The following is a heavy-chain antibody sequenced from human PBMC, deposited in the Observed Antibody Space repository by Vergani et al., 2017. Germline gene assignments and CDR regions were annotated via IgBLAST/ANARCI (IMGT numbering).Heavy chain of an antibody. CDR2: IYPADSDT. D-gene: IGHD1-1*01. V-gene: IGHV5-51*01. J-gene: IGHJ4*02. CDR3: ARHTTYSDS. Sequence: EVELVQSGPEMRKPGEYLKISCKGSEYSFGNYWNGWVRQMPGKGLEWMGIIYPADSDTRYSPSFQGQVTISADKSISTAFLQWDSLKASDTALYYCARHTTYSDSWGQETLVTVSS. CDR1: EYSFGNYW.